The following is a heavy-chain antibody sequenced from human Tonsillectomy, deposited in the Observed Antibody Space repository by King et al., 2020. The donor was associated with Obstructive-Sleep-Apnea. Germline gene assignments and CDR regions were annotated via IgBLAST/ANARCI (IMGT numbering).Heavy chain of an antibody. D-gene: IGHD3-10*01. J-gene: IGHJ4*02. CDR3: ARGEARSGFGDQDSDY. Sequence: QLVQSGAEVKKPGASLKVSCKASGYTFTDYFIHWVRQAPGQGLEWLAWINPNSGGTNYAQKFQGRVTMTRDPSISTAYMELRRLSSDDTAVYYCARGEARSGFGDQDSDYWGQGTLVTVSS. CDR1: GYTFTDYF. V-gene: IGHV1-2*02. CDR2: INPNSGGT.